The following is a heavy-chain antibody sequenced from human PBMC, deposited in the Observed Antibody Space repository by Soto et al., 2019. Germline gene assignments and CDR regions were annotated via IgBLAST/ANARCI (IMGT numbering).Heavy chain of an antibody. D-gene: IGHD3-9*01. V-gene: IGHV3-33*01. CDR3: ARAHILTGRYLDY. Sequence: GGSMRLSCAASGLSISGYGLHGARQAPGKGLEWVAVIWYDGSKKDYAASVKGRYTISRDNSKNMLYLQMNSLRAEDTAGYYCARAHILTGRYLDYWGQGTLVTVSS. J-gene: IGHJ4*02. CDR1: GLSISGYG. CDR2: IWYDGSKK.